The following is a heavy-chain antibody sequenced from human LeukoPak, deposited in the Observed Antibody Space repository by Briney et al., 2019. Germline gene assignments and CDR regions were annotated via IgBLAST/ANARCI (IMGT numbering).Heavy chain of an antibody. CDR3: ARLSRIASAGDYDYHSLDV. CDR2: VYYSGST. V-gene: IGHV4-59*13. CDR1: GGVISIYG. D-gene: IGHD6-13*01. J-gene: IGHJ6*02. Sequence: PSETLSLTCTVSGGVISIYGWSWFRQPPGKGLEWIGEVYYSGSTDYNPSLKSRVTISTDTSNSQVSLKLNSVTAADTAVYYCARLSRIASAGDYDYHSLDVWGQGTTVTVSS.